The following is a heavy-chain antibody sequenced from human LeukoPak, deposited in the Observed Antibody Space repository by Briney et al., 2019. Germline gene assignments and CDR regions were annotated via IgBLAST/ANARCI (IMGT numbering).Heavy chain of an antibody. Sequence: SETLSLTCTVSGGSISSGSYYWSWIRQPAGKGLEWIGRIYTSGSTNYNPSLKSRVTISVDTSKNQFSLELSSVTAADTAVYYCASFGVMYYFDYWGQGTLVTVSS. CDR2: IYTSGST. J-gene: IGHJ4*02. V-gene: IGHV4-61*02. CDR1: GGSISSGSYY. CDR3: ASFGVMYYFDY. D-gene: IGHD3-10*01.